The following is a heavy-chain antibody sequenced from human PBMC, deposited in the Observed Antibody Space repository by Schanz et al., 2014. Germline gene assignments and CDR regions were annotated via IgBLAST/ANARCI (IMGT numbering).Heavy chain of an antibody. CDR2: IKQDESER. D-gene: IGHD3-3*01. J-gene: IGHJ4*02. CDR1: GFTFSTYW. V-gene: IGHV3-7*01. CDR3: ARDKGGYYPIDY. Sequence: EVQLVESGGGLVQPGGSLRLSCAASGFTFSTYWMSWVRQAPGKGLEWVANIKQDESERSYVDSVKGRFTISRDNAKNSLYLQMNSLRAEDTAVYYCARDKGGYYPIDYWGQGTLVTVSS.